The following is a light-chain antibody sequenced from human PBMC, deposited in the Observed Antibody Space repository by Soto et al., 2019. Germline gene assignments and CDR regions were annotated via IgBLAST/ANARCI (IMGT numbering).Light chain of an antibody. CDR3: QQRYNWPHYN. V-gene: IGKV3-11*01. J-gene: IGKJ2*01. Sequence: EIVLTQSPATLSLSPGERATLSCRASPTVSSYLAWYQQKPGQAPRLLIYEATNRATGIPDRFSGSGSGTDFTLTISSLEPEDVGVYSCQQRYNWPHYNVGQGTKLEIK. CDR2: EAT. CDR1: PTVSSY.